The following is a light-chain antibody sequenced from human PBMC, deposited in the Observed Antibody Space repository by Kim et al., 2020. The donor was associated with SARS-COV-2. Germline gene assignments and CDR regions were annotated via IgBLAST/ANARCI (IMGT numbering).Light chain of an antibody. J-gene: IGLJ3*02. V-gene: IGLV3-19*01. Sequence: ALRQTVRITCQGDSLRSYYASWYQQRPGQAPLLVIYDKNNRPSGIPDRFSGSSSGNTASLTITGAQAEDEADYYCNSRESGVNHVVFGGGTQLTVL. CDR3: NSRESGVNHVV. CDR2: DKN. CDR1: SLRSYY.